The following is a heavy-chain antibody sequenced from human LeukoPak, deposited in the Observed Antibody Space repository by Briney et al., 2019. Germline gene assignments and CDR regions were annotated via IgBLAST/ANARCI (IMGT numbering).Heavy chain of an antibody. CDR3: VKNDGWFHLAQ. Sequence: GGSLRLSCAASGFYFRDHWMDWVRQAPGKGLEWVGHIKTDGSETYYLDSLKGRISISRDNSNNALYLQMNSLRVEDTAVYYCVKNDGWFHLAQWGQGTLVTVSS. V-gene: IGHV3-7*03. J-gene: IGHJ4*02. CDR2: IKTDGSET. D-gene: IGHD6-19*01. CDR1: GFYFRDHW.